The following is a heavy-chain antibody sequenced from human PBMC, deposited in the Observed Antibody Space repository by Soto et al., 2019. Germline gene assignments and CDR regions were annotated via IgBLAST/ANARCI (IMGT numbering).Heavy chain of an antibody. CDR3: ARVGEGCSYGEEPTFDY. D-gene: IGHD5-18*01. V-gene: IGHV4-59*01. CDR2: IYYSGST. CDR1: GGSISSYY. J-gene: IGHJ4*02. Sequence: LSLTCTVSGGSISSYYWSWIRQPPGKGLEWIGYIYYSGSTNYNPSLKSRVTISVDTSKNRFSLKLSSVTAADTAVYYCARVGEGCSYGEEPTFDYWGQGTLVTVSS.